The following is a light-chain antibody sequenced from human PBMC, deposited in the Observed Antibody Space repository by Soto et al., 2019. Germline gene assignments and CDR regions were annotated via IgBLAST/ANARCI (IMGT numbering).Light chain of an antibody. CDR2: DDS. Sequence: SYELTQPPSVSVAPGQTARITCGGNNIGSKSVHWYQQKPGQAPVLVVYDDSDRPSGFPERFSGSNSGNTATLTISRVEAGDEADYYCQVWDSSSDLHVVFGGGTKLTVL. CDR1: NIGSKS. CDR3: QVWDSSSDLHVV. J-gene: IGLJ2*01. V-gene: IGLV3-21*02.